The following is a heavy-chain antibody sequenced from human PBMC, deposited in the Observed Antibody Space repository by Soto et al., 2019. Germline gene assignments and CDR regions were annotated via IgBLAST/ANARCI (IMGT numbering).Heavy chain of an antibody. CDR1: GFTFNNYG. D-gene: IGHD3-22*01. Sequence: PVGSLRLSCTVSGFTFNNYGINWVRQAPGKGLEWVSSVSKSGYAYYSDSVKGRFTISRDNAKNSASLQMNTLRVEDTAVYYCAREDSIIIPAVSDFWGQGTLVTVSS. CDR2: VSKSGYA. V-gene: IGHV3-21*01. J-gene: IGHJ4*02. CDR3: AREDSIIIPAVSDF.